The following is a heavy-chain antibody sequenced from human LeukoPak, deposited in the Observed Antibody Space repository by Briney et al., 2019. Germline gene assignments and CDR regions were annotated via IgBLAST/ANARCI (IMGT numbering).Heavy chain of an antibody. V-gene: IGHV3-7*01. D-gene: IGHD3-22*01. CDR3: ARDQGHYDSSGYYYPFGAFDI. CDR1: GFTFSSYW. J-gene: IGHJ3*02. CDR2: IKQDGSEK. Sequence: GESLRLSCAASGFTFSSYWMSWVRQAPGKGLEWVANIKQDGSEKYYVDSVKGRFTVSRDNAKNSLYLQMNSLRAEDTAVYYCARDQGHYDSSGYYYPFGAFDIWGQGTMVTVSS.